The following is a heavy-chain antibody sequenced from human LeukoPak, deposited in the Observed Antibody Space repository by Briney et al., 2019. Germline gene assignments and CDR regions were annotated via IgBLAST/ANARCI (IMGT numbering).Heavy chain of an antibody. Sequence: GGSLRPSCAASGFTFSSYWMNWVRQAPGKGLVWVSRIASDGSSTTYADSVKGRFSISRDNAKNTLYLQMNSLRVEDTAVYYCARGRPHGNDYWGQGALVTVSS. CDR2: IASDGSST. J-gene: IGHJ4*02. CDR3: ARGRPHGNDY. D-gene: IGHD4-23*01. V-gene: IGHV3-74*01. CDR1: GFTFSSYW.